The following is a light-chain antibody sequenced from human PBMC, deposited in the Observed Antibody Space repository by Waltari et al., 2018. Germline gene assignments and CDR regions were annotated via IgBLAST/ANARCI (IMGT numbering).Light chain of an antibody. CDR3: QQHDNLPLT. CDR2: GAS. CDR1: QSVSSN. V-gene: IGKV3-15*01. Sequence: IVMTQSPATLSVSPGEGATLSCRVSQSVSSNLAWYQQKPGQAPRLLIYGASTRATGLPVRFSGSGSGTEFTLTISSLQPGDIATYYCQQHDNLPLTFGGGTKVEIK. J-gene: IGKJ4*01.